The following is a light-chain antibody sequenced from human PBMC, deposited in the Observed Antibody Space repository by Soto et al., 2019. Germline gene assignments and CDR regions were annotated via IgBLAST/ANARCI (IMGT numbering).Light chain of an antibody. V-gene: IGKV3-20*01. CDR2: GGS. CDR3: QVYGPSPPIT. J-gene: IGKJ5*01. Sequence: EIVLTQSPGTLSLSPGERATLSCRASQSVIGRQLAWYQHKPGQAPRLLIYGGSSRATGIPDRFTGSGSGTDFTLTISRLEPEDFAVFYCQVYGPSPPITFGQGTRLEIK. CDR1: QSVIGRQ.